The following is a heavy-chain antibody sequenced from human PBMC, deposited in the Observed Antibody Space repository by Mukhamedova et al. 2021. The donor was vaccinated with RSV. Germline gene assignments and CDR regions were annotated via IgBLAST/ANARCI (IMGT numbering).Heavy chain of an antibody. CDR3: AKGGDYYGMDV. J-gene: IGHJ6*02. V-gene: IGHV3-23*01. CDR2: ISGSGGST. Sequence: AISGSGGSTYYADSVKGRFTISRDNSKNTLYLQMNGLRAEDTAVYYCAKGGDYYGMDVWGQGTTVTVSS.